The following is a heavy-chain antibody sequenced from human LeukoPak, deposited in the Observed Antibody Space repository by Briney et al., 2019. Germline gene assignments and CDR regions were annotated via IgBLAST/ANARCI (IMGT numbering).Heavy chain of an antibody. Sequence: GRSLRLSCAASGFTFSSYGMHWVRQAPGKGLEWVAVISYDGSSKYYADSVKGRYTISRDNPKNTLYLQMNSLRPEDTAVYYCARDTYYYASGSRGTSEYWGQGTLVTVSS. CDR3: ARDTYYYASGSRGTSEY. V-gene: IGHV3-30*03. D-gene: IGHD3-10*01. J-gene: IGHJ4*02. CDR2: ISYDGSSK. CDR1: GFTFSSYG.